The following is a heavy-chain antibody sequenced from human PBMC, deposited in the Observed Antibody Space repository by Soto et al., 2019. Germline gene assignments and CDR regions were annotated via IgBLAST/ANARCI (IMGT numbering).Heavy chain of an antibody. CDR3: AKDLRGRIAVAAYYFDY. V-gene: IGHV3-23*01. CDR2: ISGSGGST. J-gene: IGHJ4*02. D-gene: IGHD6-19*01. Sequence: GGSLRLSCAASGFTFSSYAMSWVRQAPGKGLECVSAISGSGGSTYYADSVKGRFTISRDNSKNTLYLQMNSLRAEDTAVYYCAKDLRGRIAVAAYYFDYWGQGTLVTVSS. CDR1: GFTFSSYA.